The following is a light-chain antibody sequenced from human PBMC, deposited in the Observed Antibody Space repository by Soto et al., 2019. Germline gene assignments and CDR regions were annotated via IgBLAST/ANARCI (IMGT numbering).Light chain of an antibody. CDR2: RNS. CDR3: ATWDDSLDGWV. Sequence: QSVLTQPPSASGSPGQRVIISCSGSSSNIGNNAVNWYQHLPGTSPKLLIYRNSQRPSGVPDRFSGSKSGTSASLALSGLQSEDETDYYCATWDDSLDGWVFGGGTKLTVL. J-gene: IGLJ3*02. CDR1: SSNIGNNA. V-gene: IGLV1-44*01.